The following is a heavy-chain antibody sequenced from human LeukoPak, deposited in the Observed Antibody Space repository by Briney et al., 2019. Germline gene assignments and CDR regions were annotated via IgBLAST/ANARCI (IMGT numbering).Heavy chain of an antibody. V-gene: IGHV1-2*02. D-gene: IGHD6-13*01. CDR2: INPNSGGT. Sequence: ASVKVSCKASGYTFTGYYMRWVRQAPGQGLEWMGWINPNSGGTNYAQKFQGRVTMTRDTSISTAYMELSRLRSDDTAVYYCARGAAAGRFDFDYWGQGTLVTVSS. J-gene: IGHJ4*02. CDR3: ARGAAAGRFDFDY. CDR1: GYTFTGYY.